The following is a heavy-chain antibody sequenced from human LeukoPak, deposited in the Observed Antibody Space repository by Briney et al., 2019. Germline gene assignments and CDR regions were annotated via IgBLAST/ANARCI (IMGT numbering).Heavy chain of an antibody. CDR2: MRYDGSNK. CDR3: AKGPRRSMLDYYYYMDV. Sequence: PGGSLRLSCAASGFTFSSYGMHWVRQAPGKGLEWVAFMRYDGSNKYYADSVKGRFTISRDNSKNTLYLQMNSLRAEDAAVYYCAKGPRRSMLDYYYYMDVWGKGTTVTISS. V-gene: IGHV3-30*02. J-gene: IGHJ6*03. CDR1: GFTFSSYG. D-gene: IGHD3-10*02.